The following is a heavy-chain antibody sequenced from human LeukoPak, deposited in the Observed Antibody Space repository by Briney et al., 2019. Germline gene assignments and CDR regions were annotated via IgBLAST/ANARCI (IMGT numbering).Heavy chain of an antibody. CDR1: GFTFSHYA. CDR2: ISGSGGST. V-gene: IGHV3-23*01. Sequence: QPGGSLRLSCAASGFTFSHYAMTWVRQSPGKGLEWLSAISGSGGSTYYADSVKGRFTISRDDSRNTLYLQMNSLRAEDTAVYYCAKGNTVIRPDYWGQGTPVTVSS. J-gene: IGHJ4*02. D-gene: IGHD4-11*01. CDR3: AKGNTVIRPDY.